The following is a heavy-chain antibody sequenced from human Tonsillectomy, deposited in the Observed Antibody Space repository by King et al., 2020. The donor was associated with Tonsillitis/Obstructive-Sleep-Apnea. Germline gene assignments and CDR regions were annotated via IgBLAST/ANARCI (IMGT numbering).Heavy chain of an antibody. D-gene: IGHD6-6*01. V-gene: IGHV3-11*05. J-gene: IGHJ4*02. CDR1: GFNFGDFY. CDR3: ARDVTGQLVNFDS. Sequence: VQLVESGGDLVKPGGSLRLSCAASGFNFGDFYMSWIRQAPGKGLEWVAYISTSSSYTGSADSVKGRFTVSRDNAKASLYLQMNSLRPEDSAVYYCARDVTGQLVNFDSWGQGTLVTVTS. CDR2: ISTSSSYT.